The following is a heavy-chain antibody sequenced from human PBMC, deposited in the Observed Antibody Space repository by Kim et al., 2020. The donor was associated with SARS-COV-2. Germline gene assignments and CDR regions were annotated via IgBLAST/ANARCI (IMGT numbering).Heavy chain of an antibody. Sequence: SVKVSCKASGGTFSSYAISWVRQAPGQGLEWMGGIIPIFGTANYAQKFQGRVTITADESTSTAYRELSSLRSEDTAVYYCARGGSGSYYVYYGMDVWGQGTTVTVSS. V-gene: IGHV1-69*13. CDR3: ARGGSGSYYVYYGMDV. CDR1: GGTFSSYA. J-gene: IGHJ6*02. D-gene: IGHD3-10*01. CDR2: IIPIFGTA.